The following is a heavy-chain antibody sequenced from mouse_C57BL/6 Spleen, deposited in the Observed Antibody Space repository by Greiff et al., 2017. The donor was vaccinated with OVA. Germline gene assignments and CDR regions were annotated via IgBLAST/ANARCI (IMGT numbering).Heavy chain of an antibody. V-gene: IGHV1-9*01. J-gene: IGHJ2*01. CDR2: ILPGSGST. CDR3: ARGIITTVVSLDY. D-gene: IGHD1-1*01. Sequence: VQLQESGAELMKPGASVKLSCEATGYTFTGYWIEWVKQRPGHGLEWIGEILPGSGSTNYNEKFKGKATVTADTSSNTAYMQLSSLTTEDAAIDYCARGIITTVVSLDYWGQGTTLTVSS. CDR1: GYTFTGYW.